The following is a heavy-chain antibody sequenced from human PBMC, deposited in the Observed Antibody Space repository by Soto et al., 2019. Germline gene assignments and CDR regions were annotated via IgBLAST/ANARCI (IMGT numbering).Heavy chain of an antibody. J-gene: IGHJ4*02. D-gene: IGHD6-6*01. Sequence: SETLSLTCTVSGGSISSSSYYWGWIRQPPGKGLEWIGSIYYSGSTYYNPSLKSRVTISVDTSKNQFSLKLSSVTAADTAVYYCAGFGIAARQFDYWGQGTLVTVSS. CDR2: IYYSGST. V-gene: IGHV4-39*01. CDR3: AGFGIAARQFDY. CDR1: GGSISSSSYY.